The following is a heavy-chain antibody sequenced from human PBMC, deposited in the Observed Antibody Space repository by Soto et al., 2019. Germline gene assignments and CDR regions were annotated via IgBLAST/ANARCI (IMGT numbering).Heavy chain of an antibody. CDR3: ARDGIDSDSHARGSYYYYMDV. CDR1: GDTFTSYY. V-gene: IGHV1-46*03. Sequence: ASVKVSCKASGDTFTSYYMHWVRQAPGQGLEWMGIINPSGGSTSYAQKFQGRVTMTRDTSTSTVYMELSSLRSEDTAVYYCARDGIDSDSHARGSYYYYMDVWGKGTTVTVSS. J-gene: IGHJ6*03. D-gene: IGHD3-3*01. CDR2: INPSGGST.